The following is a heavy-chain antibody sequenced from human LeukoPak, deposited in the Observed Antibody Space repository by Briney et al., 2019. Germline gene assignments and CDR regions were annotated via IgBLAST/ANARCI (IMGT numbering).Heavy chain of an antibody. J-gene: IGHJ4*02. CDR2: MNPNSGNT. D-gene: IGHD7-27*01. CDR3: ARAQLGTPYYFDY. V-gene: IGHV1-8*03. CDR1: GYTFTSYG. Sequence: GASVKVSCKASGYTFTSYGISWVRQATGQGLEWMGWMNPNSGNTGYAQKFQGRVTITRNTSISTAYMELSSLRSEDTAVYYCARAQLGTPYYFDYWGQGTLVTVSS.